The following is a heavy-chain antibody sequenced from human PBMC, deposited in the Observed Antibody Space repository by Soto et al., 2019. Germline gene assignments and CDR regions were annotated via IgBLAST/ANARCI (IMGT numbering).Heavy chain of an antibody. J-gene: IGHJ6*02. CDR3: AKGGPYDSIVGSDYYGVDA. CDR2: ISGSGVKI. D-gene: IGHD3-22*01. CDR1: GFIFNKYA. Sequence: EVQLLESGGGLVQPGGSLRLSCAASGFIFNKYAMSWVRQAPGKGLEWVAAISGSGVKIFYADSVKGRFTISRDNSKNKLHLQMSSLRAEDTAIYYCAKGGPYDSIVGSDYYGVDAWGQGTTVIVSS. V-gene: IGHV3-23*01.